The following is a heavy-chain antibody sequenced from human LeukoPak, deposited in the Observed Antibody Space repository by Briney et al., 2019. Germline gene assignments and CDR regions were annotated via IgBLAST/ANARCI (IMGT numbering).Heavy chain of an antibody. D-gene: IGHD1-26*01. V-gene: IGHV3-23*01. CDR2: ISSSGDIT. J-gene: IGHJ4*02. CDR1: GFTFSSYA. CDR3: AKRNIVGASNGDY. Sequence: GGSLRLSCAASGFTFSSYAMSWVRQAPGKGLEWVSTISSSGDITTCADSVKGRFTIPRDNSKNTLYLKMNSLTAEDTAVYYCAKRNIVGASNGDYWGQGTLVTVSS.